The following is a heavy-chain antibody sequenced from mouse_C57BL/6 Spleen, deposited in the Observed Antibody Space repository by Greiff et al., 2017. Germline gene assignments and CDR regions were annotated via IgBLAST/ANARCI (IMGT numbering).Heavy chain of an antibody. D-gene: IGHD1-1*01. Sequence: QVQLQQPGAELVKPGASVKLSCKASGYTFTSYWMHWVKQRPGQGLEWIGMIHPNSGSTNYNEKFKSKATLTVDKSSSTAYMQLSSLTSEDSAVYYCARRDNYYGSSYDYWGQGTTLTVSS. V-gene: IGHV1-64*01. CDR1: GYTFTSYW. J-gene: IGHJ2*01. CDR3: ARRDNYYGSSYDY. CDR2: IHPNSGST.